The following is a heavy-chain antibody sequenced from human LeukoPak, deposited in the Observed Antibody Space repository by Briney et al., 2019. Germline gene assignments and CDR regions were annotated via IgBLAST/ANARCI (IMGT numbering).Heavy chain of an antibody. CDR3: AMTTVSYYYYYGMDV. Sequence: GGSLRLSCAASGFTVSSNYMSWVRQAPGKGLEWVSVIYSGGSTYYADSVKGRFTISRDNSKNTLYLQMNSLRAEDTAVYYCAMTTVSYYYYYGMDVWGQGTTVTVSS. J-gene: IGHJ6*02. CDR2: IYSGGST. CDR1: GFTVSSNY. V-gene: IGHV3-66*01. D-gene: IGHD4-11*01.